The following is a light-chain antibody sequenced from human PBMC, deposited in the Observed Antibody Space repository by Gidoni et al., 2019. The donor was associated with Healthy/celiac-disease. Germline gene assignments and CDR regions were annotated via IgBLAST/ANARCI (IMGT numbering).Light chain of an antibody. CDR3: QQRSNWPFT. CDR1: QSVSSY. CDR2: DAS. J-gene: IGKJ4*01. Sequence: EIVLTQSPATLSLSPGERATLSCRASQSVSSYLAWYQQKPGQDPRLLIYDASNRATGIPARFSGSGSGTDFTLTISSLEPEDFAVYYCQQRSNWPFTFGGGTKVEIK. V-gene: IGKV3-11*01.